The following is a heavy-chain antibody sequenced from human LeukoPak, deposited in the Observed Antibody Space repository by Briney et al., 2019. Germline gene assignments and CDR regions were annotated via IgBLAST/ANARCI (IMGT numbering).Heavy chain of an antibody. J-gene: IGHJ4*02. CDR3: ARRGYSYGLVSYFDY. V-gene: IGHV1-69*13. D-gene: IGHD5-18*01. CDR2: IIPIFGTA. Sequence: SVKVSCKASGGTFSSYAISWVRQAPGQGLEWMGGIIPIFGTANYAQKFQGRVTITADESTSTAFMELSSLRSEDTAVYYCARRGYSYGLVSYFDYWGQGTLVTVSS. CDR1: GGTFSSYA.